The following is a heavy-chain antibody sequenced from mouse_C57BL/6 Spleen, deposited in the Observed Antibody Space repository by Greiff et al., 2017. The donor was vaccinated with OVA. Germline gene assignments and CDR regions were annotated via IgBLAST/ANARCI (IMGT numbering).Heavy chain of an antibody. CDR3: TRWDYDAFAY. CDR1: FHHLPDYE. J-gene: IGHJ3*01. Sequence: QFQLQQSGSQLYMPLAPFTLSFNSSFHHLPDYEMHWVKQTPVHGLEWIGAIDPETGGTAYNQKFKGKAILTADKSSSTAYMELRSLTSEDSAVYYCTRWDYDAFAYWGQGTLVTVSA. V-gene: IGHV1-15*01. CDR2: IDPETGGT. D-gene: IGHD2-4*01.